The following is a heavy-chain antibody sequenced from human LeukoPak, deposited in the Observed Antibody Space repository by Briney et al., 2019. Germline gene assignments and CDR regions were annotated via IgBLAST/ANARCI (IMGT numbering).Heavy chain of an antibody. V-gene: IGHV3-30*02. Sequence: PGGSLRLSCAASGFTFSIYGMHSVRQAPGNGLERVAFILYDGSNKYYADSVKGRFTISRDNSKNTLYLQMSSLRAEDTAVYYCAKSTELWLLVYWGQGTLVTVSS. CDR2: ILYDGSNK. CDR1: GFTFSIYG. D-gene: IGHD5-18*01. CDR3: AKSTELWLLVY. J-gene: IGHJ4*02.